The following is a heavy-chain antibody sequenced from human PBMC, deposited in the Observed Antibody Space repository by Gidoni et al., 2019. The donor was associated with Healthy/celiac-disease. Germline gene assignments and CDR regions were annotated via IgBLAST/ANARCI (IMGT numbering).Heavy chain of an antibody. Sequence: EVQLVESGGGLIQPGGSLRLSCAASGFTVSSNYMSWVRQAPGKGLEWVSVSYSGGSTYYADSVKGRFTISRDNSKNTLYLQMNSLRAEDTAVYYCAREYGDGYNAYGMDVWGQGTTVTVSS. D-gene: IGHD5-12*01. V-gene: IGHV3-53*01. J-gene: IGHJ6*02. CDR3: AREYGDGYNAYGMDV. CDR1: GFTVSSNY. CDR2: SYSGGST.